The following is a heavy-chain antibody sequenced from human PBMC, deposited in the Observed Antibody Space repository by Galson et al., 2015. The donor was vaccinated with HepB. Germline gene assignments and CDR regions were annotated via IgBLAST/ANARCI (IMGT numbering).Heavy chain of an antibody. D-gene: IGHD6-13*01. CDR1: GYTFTGYY. CDR3: ARDLSGISWKNWFDP. V-gene: IGHV1-2*02. Sequence: SVKVSCKASGYTFTGYYMHWVRQAPGQGLEWMGWINPSSGGTNYAQKFQGRVTMTRDTSISTAYMELSRLRSDDTAVYYCARDLSGISWKNWFDPWGQGTLVTVSS. J-gene: IGHJ5*02. CDR2: INPSSGGT.